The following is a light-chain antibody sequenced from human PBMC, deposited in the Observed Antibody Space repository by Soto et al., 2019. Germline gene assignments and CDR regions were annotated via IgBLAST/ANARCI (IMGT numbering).Light chain of an antibody. CDR1: SNDVGAYNF. V-gene: IGLV2-8*01. Sequence: QSALTQPHSASGSPGQSVTISCTGTSNDVGAYNFISWYQQHPGKAPKLLIYEVNKRPSGVPDRFSGSKSGNTASLTVSGLQAEDEADYYCSSYGGSNNLLFGGGTKLTVL. J-gene: IGLJ2*01. CDR2: EVN. CDR3: SSYGGSNNLL.